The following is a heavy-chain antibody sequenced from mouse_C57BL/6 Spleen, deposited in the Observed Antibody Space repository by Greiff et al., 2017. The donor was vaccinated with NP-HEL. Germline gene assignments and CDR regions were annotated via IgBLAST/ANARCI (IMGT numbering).Heavy chain of an antibody. D-gene: IGHD1-1*01. J-gene: IGHJ2*01. CDR3: ARSPSITTVSYFDY. V-gene: IGHV1-69*01. CDR1: GYTFTSYW. Sequence: VQLQQSGAELVMPGASVKLSCKASGYTFTSYWMHWVKQRPGQGLEWIGERDPSDSYTNYNQKFKGKSTLTVDKSSSTAYMQLSSLTSEDSAVYYCARSPSITTVSYFDYWGQGTTLTVSS. CDR2: RDPSDSYT.